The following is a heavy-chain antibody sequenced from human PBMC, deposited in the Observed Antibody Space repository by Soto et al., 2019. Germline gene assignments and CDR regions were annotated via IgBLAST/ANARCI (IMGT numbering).Heavy chain of an antibody. CDR2: ISYDGGLQ. CDR3: VSDRGYGHASVPYS. J-gene: IGHJ4*02. D-gene: IGHD5-18*01. CDR1: GFTFTSYG. V-gene: IGHV3-30*03. Sequence: QAHLVESGGGVVQPGRSLRLSCAASGFTFTSYGMHWVRQAPGTRLEGVAVISYDGGLQHYADSVKGRFTISRDNSKNMVLLQMNSLTAEDTAVYYCVSDRGYGHASVPYSWGQGTLVSVSS.